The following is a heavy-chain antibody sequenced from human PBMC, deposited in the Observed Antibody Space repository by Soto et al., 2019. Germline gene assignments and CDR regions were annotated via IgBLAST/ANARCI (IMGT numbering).Heavy chain of an antibody. J-gene: IGHJ4*02. CDR3: AKENWANPDS. CDR1: GGSLSSYY. Sequence: SETLSLTCVVSGGSLSSYYWSWIRQPPGKGLEWIGYIYYSGSTNYNPSLKSRVTISVDTSKNSLFLQMNNLTVEDTAVYYCAKENWANPDSWGQGTLVTVSS. V-gene: IGHV4-59*12. D-gene: IGHD7-27*01. CDR2: IYYSGST.